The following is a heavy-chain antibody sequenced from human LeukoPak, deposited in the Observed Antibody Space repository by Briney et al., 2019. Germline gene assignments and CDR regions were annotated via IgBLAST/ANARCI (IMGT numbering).Heavy chain of an antibody. J-gene: IGHJ4*02. CDR2: IYPGDSDT. Sequence: GESLKISCKGSGYSFTSYWIGWVRQMPGKGLEWMGIIYPGDSDTRYSPSFQGQVTISANKSISTAYLQWSSLKASDTAIYYCARQSNYYGSGSYYNEGPNDYWGQGTLVTVSS. CDR3: ARQSNYYGSGSYYNEGPNDY. V-gene: IGHV5-51*01. D-gene: IGHD3-10*01. CDR1: GYSFTSYW.